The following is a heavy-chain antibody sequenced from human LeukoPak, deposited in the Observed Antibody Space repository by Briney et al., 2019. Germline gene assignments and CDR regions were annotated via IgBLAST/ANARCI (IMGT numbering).Heavy chain of an antibody. CDR1: GFTFSSYG. CDR3: ARVGSSSIWAFDI. D-gene: IGHD6-6*01. J-gene: IGHJ3*02. Sequence: GGSLRLSCAASGFTFSSYGVHWVRQAPGKGLEWVAVISYDGSNKYYADSVKGRFTISRDNSKNTLYLQMNSLRAEDTAVYYCARVGSSSIWAFDIWGQGTMVTVSS. V-gene: IGHV3-30*19. CDR2: ISYDGSNK.